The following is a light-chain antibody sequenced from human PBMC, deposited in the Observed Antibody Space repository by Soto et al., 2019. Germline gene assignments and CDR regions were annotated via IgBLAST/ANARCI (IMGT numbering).Light chain of an antibody. Sequence: DIQMTQSPSSLSASVGDRVTITCRASRSNSSYLHWYQQKPGKAPKLLIYAASSMESGVPSRFSGSGSGTDFTLTISSPQAEDFATYYCQQRYSTPRLTFGGGTKVDI. CDR3: QQRYSTPRLT. J-gene: IGKJ4*01. CDR1: RSNSSY. CDR2: AAS. V-gene: IGKV1-39*01.